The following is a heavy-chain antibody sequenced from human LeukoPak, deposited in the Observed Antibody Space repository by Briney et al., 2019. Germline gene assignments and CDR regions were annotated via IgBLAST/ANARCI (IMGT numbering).Heavy chain of an antibody. CDR1: GGSFSGYY. V-gene: IGHV4-34*01. D-gene: IGHD2-2*02. CDR3: ARVCAGNSTSCYTGLDY. CDR2: INHRGST. J-gene: IGHJ4*02. Sequence: SETLSLTCAVYGGSFSGYYWSWIRQPPGKGLEWIGEINHRGSTNYNPSLKSRVTISVDTSKNQFSLKLSSVTAADTAVYYCARVCAGNSTSCYTGLDYWGQGTLVTVSS.